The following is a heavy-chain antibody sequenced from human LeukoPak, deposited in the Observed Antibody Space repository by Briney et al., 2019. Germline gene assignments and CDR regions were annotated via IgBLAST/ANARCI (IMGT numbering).Heavy chain of an antibody. V-gene: IGHV4-59*01. CDR3: ARGDGSYPEYYFDY. Sequence: ASETLSLTCTVSGGSISSYYWSWIRQPPGKGLEWIGYIYYSGSTNYNPSLKSRVTISVDTSKNQFSLKLSSVTAADTAVYYCARGDGSYPEYYFDYWGQGTLVTVSS. D-gene: IGHD1-26*01. CDR1: GGSISSYY. CDR2: IYYSGST. J-gene: IGHJ4*02.